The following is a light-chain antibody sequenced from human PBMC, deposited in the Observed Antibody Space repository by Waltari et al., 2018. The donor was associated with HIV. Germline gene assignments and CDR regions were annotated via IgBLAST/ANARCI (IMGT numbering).Light chain of an antibody. CDR3: CSYGGSSTWV. CDR2: EAI. V-gene: IGLV2-23*01. J-gene: IGLJ3*02. CDR1: SSDVGNYNL. Sequence: QSALPQPASVSGSPGQSLTISCTGTSSDVGNYNLVPWYQQHPGKAPKLIIYEAIKRPSGVSNRISASKSGNTASLTISGLQAEDEADYYCCSYGGSSTWVFGGGTKMTVL.